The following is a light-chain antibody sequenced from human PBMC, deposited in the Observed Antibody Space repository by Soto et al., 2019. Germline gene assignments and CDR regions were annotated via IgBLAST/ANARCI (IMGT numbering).Light chain of an antibody. J-gene: IGLJ3*02. CDR2: GNS. Sequence: QSVLTQPPSVSGAPGQRVTISCTESSSNIGAGYDVHWYQQLPGTAPKLLIYGNSNRPAGVADRLSGSKSGTSASLDITGLQAEDAADYYCQSYDSSLSGWVFGGGTKLTVL. CDR3: QSYDSSLSGWV. CDR1: SSNIGAGYD. V-gene: IGLV1-40*01.